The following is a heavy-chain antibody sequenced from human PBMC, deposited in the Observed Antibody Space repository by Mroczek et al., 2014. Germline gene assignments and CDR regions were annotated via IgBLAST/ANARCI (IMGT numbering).Heavy chain of an antibody. J-gene: IGHJ5*02. CDR3: ARCLGHNIAVAGNPPCWFDP. Sequence: SGAEVKKPGASVKVSCKASGYTFTGYYMHWVRQAPGQGLEWMGWINPNSGGTNYAQKFQGRVTMTRDTSISTAYMELSRLRSDDTAVYYCARCLGHNIAVAGNPPCWFDPWGQGTPGPPSP. CDR1: GYTFTGYY. V-gene: IGHV1-2*02. CDR2: INPNSGGT. D-gene: IGHD6-19*01.